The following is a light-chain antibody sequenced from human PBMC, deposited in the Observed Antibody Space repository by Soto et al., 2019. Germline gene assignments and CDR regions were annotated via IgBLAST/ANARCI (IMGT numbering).Light chain of an antibody. CDR2: GNN. J-gene: IGLJ1*01. Sequence: QSVRTQPPSLFGAPGQRVTISCTGSSSNVGAGYDVHWYQQIPGTAPTLLIYGNNNRPSGVPDRFSGSKSGASASRAISGLQLEEEADYYSESDDKTRTTVLGTGSKLTVL. V-gene: IGLV1-40*01. CDR3: ESDDKTRTTV. CDR1: SSNVGAGYD.